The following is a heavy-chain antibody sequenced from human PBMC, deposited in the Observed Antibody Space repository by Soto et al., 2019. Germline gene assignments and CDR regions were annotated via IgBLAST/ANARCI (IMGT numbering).Heavy chain of an antibody. CDR1: VFSITTRAMC. D-gene: IGHD5-12*01. CDR3: ARIHGPSGNYDLDY. CDR2: IDWADDK. V-gene: IGHV2-70*13. J-gene: IGHJ4*02. Sequence: ESGPTLVNPTQTLTLTCTFSVFSITTRAMCVSWIRQPPGKALEWLALIDWADDKYYSTSLKTRLTISKDTSKNQVVLTMTNVDPVDTATYYCARIHGPSGNYDLDYWGQGTLVTVSS.